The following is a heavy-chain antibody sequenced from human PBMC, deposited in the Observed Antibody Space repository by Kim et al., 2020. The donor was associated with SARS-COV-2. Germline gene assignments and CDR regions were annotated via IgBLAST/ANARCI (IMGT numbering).Heavy chain of an antibody. CDR1: GFTFSSYG. Sequence: GGSLRLSCAASGFTFSSYGMHWVRQAPGKGLEWVAVISYDGSNKYYADSVKGRFTISRDNSKNTLYLQMNSLRAEDTAVYYCARVIGPIGSGSYADYWGQGTLVTVSS. V-gene: IGHV3-33*05. J-gene: IGHJ4*02. CDR2: ISYDGSNK. D-gene: IGHD3-10*01. CDR3: ARVIGPIGSGSYADY.